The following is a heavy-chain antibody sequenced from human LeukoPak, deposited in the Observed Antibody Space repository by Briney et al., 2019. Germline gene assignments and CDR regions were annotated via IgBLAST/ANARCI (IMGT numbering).Heavy chain of an antibody. CDR3: AKDFLYNVVDY. CDR2: ISGSGSSS. CDR1: GFTFNNYA. D-gene: IGHD3-10*01. V-gene: IGHV3-23*01. J-gene: IGHJ4*02. Sequence: PGGSLRLSCAASGFTFNNYAMTWVRQAPGMGLEWVSSISGSGSSSYYADSVKGRFTVSRDNSKNTLHLQINSLRAEDTAVYYCAKDFLYNVVDYWGQGTLVAVSS.